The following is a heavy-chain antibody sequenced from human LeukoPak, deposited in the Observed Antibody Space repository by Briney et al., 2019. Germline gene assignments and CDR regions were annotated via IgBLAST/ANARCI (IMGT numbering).Heavy chain of an antibody. CDR1: GFTFSSYW. D-gene: IGHD2-2*02. V-gene: IGHV3-74*01. CDR3: ARAARFCSSTSRYITPFKY. Sequence: GGSLRLSCAASGFTFSSYWMHWVRQAPGKGLVWVSRINSYGSSTSYADSVKGRFTISRDNAKNTLYLQMNSLRAEDTAVYYCARAARFCSSTSRYITPFKYWGQGTLVTVSS. CDR2: INSYGSST. J-gene: IGHJ4*02.